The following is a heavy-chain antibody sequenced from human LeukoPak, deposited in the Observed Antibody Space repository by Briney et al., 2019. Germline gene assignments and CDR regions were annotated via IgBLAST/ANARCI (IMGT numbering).Heavy chain of an antibody. CDR1: GYTFTNYG. CDR3: ARGYYDSSDYEYFQH. Sequence: ASVKVSCKASGYTFTNYGISWVRQAPGQGLEWMGWINPNSGGTNSAQKFQGRVTMTRDTSIITAYMELSRLRSDDTAVYFCARGYYDSSDYEYFQHWGQGTLVTVSS. V-gene: IGHV1-2*02. J-gene: IGHJ1*01. CDR2: INPNSGGT. D-gene: IGHD3-22*01.